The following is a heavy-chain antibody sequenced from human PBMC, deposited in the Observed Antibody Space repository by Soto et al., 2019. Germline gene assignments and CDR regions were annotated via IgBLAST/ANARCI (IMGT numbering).Heavy chain of an antibody. J-gene: IGHJ4*02. CDR2: VSTNDDRT. D-gene: IGHD3-22*01. Sequence: SXKISCKTSGYTXTAYGLTWLRQAPGQSPEWMGWVSTNDDRTNYARKFQGRVNMTTDISTTTTSMELRSLGTDDTAVYYCARELNTESSAYYSFDFWGQGTLGTVSS. CDR3: ARELNTESSAYYSFDF. CDR1: GYTXTAYG. V-gene: IGHV1-18*01.